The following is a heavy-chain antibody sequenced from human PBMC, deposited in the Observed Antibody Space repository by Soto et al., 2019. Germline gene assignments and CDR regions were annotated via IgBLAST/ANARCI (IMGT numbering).Heavy chain of an antibody. CDR1: GGTFSSYA. V-gene: IGHV1-69*06. D-gene: IGHD6-13*01. J-gene: IGHJ6*02. Sequence: QVQLVQSGAEVKKPGSSVKVSCKASGGTFSSYAISWVRQAPGQGLEWMGGIIPIFGTANYAQKFQGRVTITADKSTRTAYMELSSLRSEDTAVYYCARSGIAAAETRYYYYGMDVWVQGTTVTVSS. CDR2: IIPIFGTA. CDR3: ARSGIAAAETRYYYYGMDV.